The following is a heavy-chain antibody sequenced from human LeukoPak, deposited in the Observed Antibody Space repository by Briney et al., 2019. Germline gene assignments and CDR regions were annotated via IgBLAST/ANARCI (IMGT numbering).Heavy chain of an antibody. CDR2: MNPNSGNT. D-gene: IGHD1-14*01. CDR3: ARSGTEGWFDP. J-gene: IGHJ5*02. CDR1: GYTFSGYY. V-gene: IGHV1-8*02. Sequence: ASLKVSCKTSGYTFSGYYIHWLRQAPGQGLEWMGWMNPNSGNTGYAQKFQGRVTMTRNTSISTAYMELSSLRSEDTAVYYCARSGTEGWFDPWGQGTLVTVSS.